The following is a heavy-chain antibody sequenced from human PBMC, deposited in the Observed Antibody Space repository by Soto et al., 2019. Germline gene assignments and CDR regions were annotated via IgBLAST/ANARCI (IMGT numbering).Heavy chain of an antibody. CDR2: IYYSGST. CDR1: GGSISSGGYY. Sequence: TLSLTCTVSGGSISSGGYYWSWIRQHPGKGLEWIGYIYYSGSTYYNPSLKSRVTISVDTSKNQFSLKLSSVTAADTAVYYCARVRVVRTYYFDYWGQGTLVTVSS. D-gene: IGHD3-10*01. CDR3: ARVRVVRTYYFDY. J-gene: IGHJ4*02. V-gene: IGHV4-31*03.